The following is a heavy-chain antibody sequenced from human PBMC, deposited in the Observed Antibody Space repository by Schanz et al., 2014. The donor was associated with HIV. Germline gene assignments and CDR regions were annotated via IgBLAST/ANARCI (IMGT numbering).Heavy chain of an antibody. Sequence: EVQLVESGGCLVKPGGSLRLSCAASGFTFSNYAMSWVRQAPGKGLEWVSGISDTGVRTNYADSVKGRLTISRDNSENTLYLQMNSLRAEDTAVYYCAKSRGDSWPYGMDVWGQGTTVTVSS. CDR3: AKSRGDSWPYGMDV. D-gene: IGHD4-17*01. CDR2: ISDTGVRT. V-gene: IGHV3-23*04. J-gene: IGHJ6*02. CDR1: GFTFSNYA.